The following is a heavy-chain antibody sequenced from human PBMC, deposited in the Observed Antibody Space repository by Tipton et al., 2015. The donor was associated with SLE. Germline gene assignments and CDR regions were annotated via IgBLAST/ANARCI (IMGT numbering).Heavy chain of an antibody. CDR2: IYYSGST. CDR1: GGSISSGGYF. J-gene: IGHJ3*02. CDR3: ARDSPINSWALDI. V-gene: IGHV4-31*03. Sequence: LRLSCTVSGGSISSGGYFWSWIRQHPVKGLEWIGYIYYSGSTYYNPSLKSRVTISVATSKNQFSLRLSSVTAADRAVYYCARDSPINSWALDIWGTGTMGTVS. D-gene: IGHD6-13*01.